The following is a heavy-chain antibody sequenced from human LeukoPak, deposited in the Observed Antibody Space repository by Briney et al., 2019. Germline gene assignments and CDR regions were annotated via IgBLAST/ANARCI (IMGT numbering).Heavy chain of an antibody. CDR1: GGSISSYY. Sequence: PSETLSLTCTVSGGSISSYYWSWIRQPPGKGLEWIGYIYYSGSTNYNPSLKSRVTISVDTSKNQFSLKLSSVTAADTAVYYCAGHWDSYGGIDYWGQGTLVTVSS. J-gene: IGHJ4*02. V-gene: IGHV4-59*08. CDR2: IYYSGST. CDR3: AGHWDSYGGIDY. D-gene: IGHD4-23*01.